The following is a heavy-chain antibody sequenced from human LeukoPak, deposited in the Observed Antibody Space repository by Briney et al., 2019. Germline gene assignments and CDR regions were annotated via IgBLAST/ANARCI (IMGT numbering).Heavy chain of an antibody. CDR2: INPNTGGT. CDR3: AKARIYSGYDGVDY. V-gene: IGHV1-2*02. J-gene: IGHJ4*02. D-gene: IGHD5-12*01. CDR1: GYTFTGYY. Sequence: ASVTVSCKASGYTFTGYYIHWVRQAPGQGLEWMGWINPNTGGTNYAQRFQGRVTMTRDTSISTAYMELSNLRLDDTAVYYCAKARIYSGYDGVDYWGQGTLVTVSS.